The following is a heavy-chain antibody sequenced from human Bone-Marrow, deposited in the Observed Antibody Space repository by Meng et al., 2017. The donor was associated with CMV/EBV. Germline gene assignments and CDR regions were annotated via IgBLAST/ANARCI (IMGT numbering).Heavy chain of an antibody. J-gene: IGHJ4*02. V-gene: IGHV4-39*01. Sequence: SETLSLTCTVSGGSISSTNYYWAWIRQSPGKGLEWIGSIFYSGSTYYNPSLKSRVTISVDTYKNQFSLKLTSVTAADTAVYYCATLSRGSSQIFDYWAQDTLVTVSS. CDR3: ATLSRGSSQIFDY. D-gene: IGHD6-6*01. CDR1: GGSISSTNYY. CDR2: IFYSGST.